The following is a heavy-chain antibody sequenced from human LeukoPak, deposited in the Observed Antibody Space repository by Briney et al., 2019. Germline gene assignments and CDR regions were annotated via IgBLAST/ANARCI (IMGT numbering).Heavy chain of an antibody. CDR1: GFTFSSYW. CDR3: ARVDRGYSYGSYFDY. CDR2: IKQDGSEK. V-gene: IGHV3-7*01. J-gene: IGHJ4*02. Sequence: GGSLRLSCAASGFTFSSYWMSWVRQAPGKGLEWVANIKQDGSEKYYVDSVKGRFTISRDNAKNSLYLQMNSLRAEDTAVYYCARVDRGYSYGSYFDYWGQGTLVTVSS. D-gene: IGHD5-18*01.